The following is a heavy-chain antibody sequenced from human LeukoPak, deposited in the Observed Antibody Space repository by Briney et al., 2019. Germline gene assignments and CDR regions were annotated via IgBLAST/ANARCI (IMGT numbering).Heavy chain of an antibody. J-gene: IGHJ4*02. CDR2: IKPNGGGT. Sequence: ASVKVSCEASGDTFTGYLVHWVRQAPGEGLEWMGWIKPNGGGTKYAQKLQGRVTMTRHTSISTASMELSRLPSDDTAMYYCTATPYDILTRYQKTYFDYWGQGTLVTVSS. D-gene: IGHD3-9*01. V-gene: IGHV1-2*02. CDR3: TATPYDILTRYQKTYFDY. CDR1: GDTFTGYL.